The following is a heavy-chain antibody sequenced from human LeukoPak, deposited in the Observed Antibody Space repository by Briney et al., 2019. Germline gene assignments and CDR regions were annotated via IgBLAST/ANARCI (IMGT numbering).Heavy chain of an antibody. J-gene: IGHJ4*02. V-gene: IGHV3-30*18. CDR3: AKEQIQLIPDY. Sequence: GSLRLSCAASGFTFSSYGMHWVRQAPGKGLEWVAVISYDGSNKYYADSVKGRFTISRDNSKNTLYLQMNSLRAEDTAVYYCAKEQIQLIPDYWGQGTLVTVSS. CDR1: GFTFSSYG. D-gene: IGHD5-18*01. CDR2: ISYDGSNK.